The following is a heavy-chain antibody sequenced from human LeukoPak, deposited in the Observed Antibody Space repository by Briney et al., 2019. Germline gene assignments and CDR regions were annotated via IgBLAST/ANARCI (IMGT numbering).Heavy chain of an antibody. CDR2: ISGSGGST. CDR3: AGADPMAFDI. V-gene: IGHV3-23*01. CDR1: GFKFTDYW. D-gene: IGHD1-26*01. Sequence: GGSLRLSCAASGFKFTDYWMSWVRQAPGKGLEWVSAISGSGGSTYYADSVKGRFTISRDNSKNTLYLQMNSLRAEDTAVYYCAGADPMAFDIWGQGTMVTVSS. J-gene: IGHJ3*02.